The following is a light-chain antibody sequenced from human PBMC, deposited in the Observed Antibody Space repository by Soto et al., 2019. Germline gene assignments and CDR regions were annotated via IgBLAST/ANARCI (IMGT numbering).Light chain of an antibody. CDR1: QSISSW. CDR3: HQYKSYPWT. V-gene: IGKV1-5*03. CDR2: KAS. J-gene: IGKJ1*01. Sequence: DIQMTQSPSTLSASVGDRVTVTCRASQSISSWLAWDQQKPGKAPKILIYKASSLESGVPSRFSGSGSGTEFTLTISSLQPDDFATYYCHQYKSYPWTFGQGTKVEIK.